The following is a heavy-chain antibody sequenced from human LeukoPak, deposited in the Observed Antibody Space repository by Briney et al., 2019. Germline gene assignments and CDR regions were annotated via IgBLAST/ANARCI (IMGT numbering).Heavy chain of an antibody. CDR1: GYTFINYY. CDR2: INPNSGGT. D-gene: IGHD3-3*01. J-gene: IGHJ6*01. CDR3: ERGFFALRKNIEEVGTHHQYSGMDV. V-gene: IGHV1-2*04. Sequence: ASVKVSYKASGYTFINYYMHWVRQAPGQGLEWMGWINPNSGGTNYAQKFQGWVTMTRDTSISTADMELSRLRSDDTAVYYCERGFFALRKNIEEVGTHHQYSGMDVGGKGPRSPSPQ.